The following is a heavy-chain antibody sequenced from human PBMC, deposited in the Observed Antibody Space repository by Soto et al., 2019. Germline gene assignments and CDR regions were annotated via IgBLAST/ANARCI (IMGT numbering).Heavy chain of an antibody. CDR1: GGTFSSYA. CDR2: LLPIFCTA. CDR3: TSECQGNCITIFGVVTAADGMDV. Sequence: SVKVSCKASGGTFSSYAISWVRQAPGQGLEWMGGLLPIFCTANYAQKFQGIVTITADESTSTAYMELSSLISEDTAVYYCTSECQGNCITIFGVVTAADGMDVWGQGTTVTVSS. D-gene: IGHD3-3*01. V-gene: IGHV1-69*13. J-gene: IGHJ6*02.